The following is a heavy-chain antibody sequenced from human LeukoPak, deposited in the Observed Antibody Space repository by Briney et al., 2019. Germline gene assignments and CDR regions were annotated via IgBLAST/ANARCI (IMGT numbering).Heavy chain of an antibody. CDR3: ARSYRNWFDP. J-gene: IGHJ5*02. CDR1: GGSFSGYY. V-gene: IGHV4-34*01. D-gene: IGHD1-26*01. CDR2: INHSGST. Sequence: SETLSLTCAVYGGSFSGYYWSWIRQPPGKGLEWIGEINHSGSTNYNPSLKSRVTISVDTSKNQFSLKLSSVTAADTAVYYCARSYRNWFDPWGQGTLVTVSS.